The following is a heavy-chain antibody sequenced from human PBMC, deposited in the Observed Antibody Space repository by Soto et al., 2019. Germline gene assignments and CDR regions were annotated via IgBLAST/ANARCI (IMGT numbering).Heavy chain of an antibody. Sequence: QVQLVQSGAEVKKPGASVKVSCKASGYTFTSYGISWVRQAPGQGLEWMGWISAYNGNTNYAQKLQGRVTMTPDTSTSTAYMELRSLRSDDTAVYYCAKTTMVRGVTTNWFDPWGQGTLVTVSS. CDR2: ISAYNGNT. CDR1: GYTFTSYG. CDR3: AKTTMVRGVTTNWFDP. V-gene: IGHV1-18*01. D-gene: IGHD3-10*01. J-gene: IGHJ5*02.